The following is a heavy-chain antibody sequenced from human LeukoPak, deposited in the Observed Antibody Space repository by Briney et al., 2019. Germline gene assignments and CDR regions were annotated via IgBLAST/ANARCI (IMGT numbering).Heavy chain of an antibody. J-gene: IGHJ4*02. V-gene: IGHV1-18*01. CDR2: ISAYNGNT. Sequence: ASVKVSCKASGYTFTSYGISWVRQAPGQGLEWMGWISAYNGNTNYAQKLQGRVTMTTDTSTSTAYMELRSLRSDDTAVYYCARDLYSARGYYGSGIDWGQGTLVTVSS. CDR1: GYTFTSYG. CDR3: ARDLYSARGYYGSGID. D-gene: IGHD3-10*01.